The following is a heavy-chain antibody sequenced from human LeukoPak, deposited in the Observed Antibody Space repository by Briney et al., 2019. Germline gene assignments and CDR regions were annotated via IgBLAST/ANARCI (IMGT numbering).Heavy chain of an antibody. CDR2: IYHSGST. V-gene: IGHV4-59*12. CDR1: GGSISDYY. D-gene: IGHD6-6*01. J-gene: IGHJ3*02. Sequence: SETLSLTCTVSGGSISDYYWSWIRQPSGKGLEWIGYIYHSGSTYYNPSLKSRVTISVDRSKNQFSLKLSSVTAADTAVYYCAREGGYSSSHGAFDIWGQGTMVTVSS. CDR3: AREGGYSSSHGAFDI.